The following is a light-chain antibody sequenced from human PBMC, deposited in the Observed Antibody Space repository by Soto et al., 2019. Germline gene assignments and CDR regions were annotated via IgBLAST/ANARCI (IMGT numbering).Light chain of an antibody. Sequence: EIVMTQSPATLSVSPGERATLSCRASQSVSSKLAWYQQKPGQAPRLLIYGASTRATGIPARFSGSGSGTEFTLTITSLQSEDFAIYYCQQYYNRRTFGQGTKVDIK. CDR3: QQYYNRRT. CDR2: GAS. V-gene: IGKV3-15*01. CDR1: QSVSSK. J-gene: IGKJ1*01.